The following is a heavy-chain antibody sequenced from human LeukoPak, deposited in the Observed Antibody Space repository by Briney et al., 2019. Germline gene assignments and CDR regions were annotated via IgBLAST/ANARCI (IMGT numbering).Heavy chain of an antibody. J-gene: IGHJ4*02. V-gene: IGHV1-8*03. Sequence: GASVKVSCKTSGYTFTTYHINWVRQATGQGLEWLGWMNPYSGDRGYAQKFQGRLSITSDTSISTAYMELSSLRSDDTAVYFCARTTSLTASGYDYWDQGSLVTVSS. CDR3: ARTTSLTASGYDY. CDR1: GYTFTTYH. CDR2: MNPYSGDR. D-gene: IGHD4-17*01.